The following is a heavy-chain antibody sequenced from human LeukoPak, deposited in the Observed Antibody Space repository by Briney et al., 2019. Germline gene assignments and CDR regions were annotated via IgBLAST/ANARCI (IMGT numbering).Heavy chain of an antibody. Sequence: ESGPALVKPTQTLTLTCTFSGFSLGTTKMCVNWLRQPPGKALEWLGRIDWDDDKYYSASLKTRLSISKDTFKNQVVLIMTNMDPVDTATYYCARMLAGPDYFDHWGQGTLVTVSS. CDR2: IDWDDDK. J-gene: IGHJ4*02. CDR3: ARMLAGPDYFDH. CDR1: GFSLGTTKMC. D-gene: IGHD6-13*01. V-gene: IGHV2-70*11.